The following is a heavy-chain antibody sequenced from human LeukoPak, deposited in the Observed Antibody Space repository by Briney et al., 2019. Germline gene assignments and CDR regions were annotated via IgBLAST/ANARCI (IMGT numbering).Heavy chain of an antibody. V-gene: IGHV1-2*02. Sequence: ASVKVSCKASGYTFTRYYMHWVRQAPGQGLEWMGWINPNSGGTNYAQKFQGRVTMTRDTSISTAYMELSRLRSDDTAVYYCAREHYDILTGYYSFDYWGQGTLVTVSS. CDR3: AREHYDILTGYYSFDY. J-gene: IGHJ4*02. CDR2: INPNSGGT. CDR1: GYTFTRYY. D-gene: IGHD3-9*01.